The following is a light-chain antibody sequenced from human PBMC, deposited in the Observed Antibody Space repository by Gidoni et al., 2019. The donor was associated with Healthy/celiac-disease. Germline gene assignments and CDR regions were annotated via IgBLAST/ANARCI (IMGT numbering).Light chain of an antibody. CDR1: QSISSW. CDR2: DAS. CDR3: QQYNSYSFT. J-gene: IGKJ4*01. Sequence: DIQMTQSPSTLSASVGDRVTITCRASQSISSWLAWYQQKPGKAPKLLIYDASSLESGVPSRFSGSGSGTEFTLTISSLQPDDFATYYCQQYNSYSFTFGGXTKVEIK. V-gene: IGKV1-5*01.